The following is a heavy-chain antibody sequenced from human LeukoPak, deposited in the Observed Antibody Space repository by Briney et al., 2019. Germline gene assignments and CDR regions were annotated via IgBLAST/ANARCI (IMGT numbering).Heavy chain of an antibody. CDR2: IWYDGSNK. Sequence: GGSLRLSCAASGFTFGSYAMSWVRQAPGKGLEWVAVIWYDGSNKNYADSVKGRFTVSRDNSKNTLYLQMNSLRAEDTAVYYCARDSSQWLADYWGQGTLVTVSS. D-gene: IGHD6-19*01. CDR3: ARDSSQWLADY. J-gene: IGHJ4*02. CDR1: GFTFGSYA. V-gene: IGHV3-33*08.